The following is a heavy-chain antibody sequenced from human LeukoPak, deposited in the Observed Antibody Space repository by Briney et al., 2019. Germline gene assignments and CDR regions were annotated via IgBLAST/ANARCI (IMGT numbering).Heavy chain of an antibody. J-gene: IGHJ4*02. Sequence: GGSLRLSCAASGLNFYGYAMSWVRQAPGKGLEWVAIIGHNGGSRYYADSVRGRFTISRDNSNNTLFLHMNSLTAEDTAVYYCASTAPDWEILAYYFDYWGQGTLATVSS. CDR3: ASTAPDWEILAYYFDY. D-gene: IGHD3-10*01. CDR2: IGHNGGSR. V-gene: IGHV3-23*01. CDR1: GLNFYGYA.